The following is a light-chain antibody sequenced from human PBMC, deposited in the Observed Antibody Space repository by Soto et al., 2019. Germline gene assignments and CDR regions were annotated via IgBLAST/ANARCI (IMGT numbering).Light chain of an antibody. V-gene: IGLV4-69*01. CDR2: FNSDGSH. Sequence: QSVLTQSPSASASLGASVTLTCTLSSGHSSYAIAWHQQQPEKGPRYLMKFNSDGSHSKGDGIPDRFSGSSSGAERYLTISSLQYEDEADYYCQTWGTGIRVFGGGTKLTVL. CDR1: SGHSSYA. CDR3: QTWGTGIRV. J-gene: IGLJ3*02.